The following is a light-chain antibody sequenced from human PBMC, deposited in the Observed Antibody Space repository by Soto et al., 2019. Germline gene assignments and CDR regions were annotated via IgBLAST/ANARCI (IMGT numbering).Light chain of an antibody. V-gene: IGKV3-20*01. CDR2: SAS. CDR1: QSVSSNY. Sequence: EIVLTQSPGTLSLSPGERATLSCRASQSVSSNYLAWYQQKPGQAPRLLFYSASSRTTGVPDRFSGSGSGTDFTLTISRLEPEDFAVYYCQHYVSSPVTFGGGTKVEIK. CDR3: QHYVSSPVT. J-gene: IGKJ4*01.